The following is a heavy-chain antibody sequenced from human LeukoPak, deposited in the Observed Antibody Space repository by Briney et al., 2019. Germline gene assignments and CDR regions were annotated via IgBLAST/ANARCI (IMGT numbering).Heavy chain of an antibody. CDR1: GFTVSSNY. CDR3: ARVRSGYLYYYYGMDV. CDR2: IYSGGST. J-gene: IGHJ6*02. D-gene: IGHD5-12*01. V-gene: IGHV3-53*01. Sequence: GGSLRLSCAASGFTVSSNYMSWVRQAPGKGLEWVSVIYSGGSTYYADSVKGRFTISRGNSKNTLYLQMNSLRAEDTAVYYCARVRSGYLYYYYGMDVWGQGTTVTVSS.